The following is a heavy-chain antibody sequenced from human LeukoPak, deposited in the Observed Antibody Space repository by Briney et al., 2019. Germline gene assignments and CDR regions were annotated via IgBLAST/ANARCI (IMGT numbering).Heavy chain of an antibody. Sequence: ASVKVSCKASGGTFRSYTITWVRQAPGQGLEWMGGIIPIFGAANYAQTFQGRVTITADESTSTVFMELSSLRSEDTAVYYCASSPGGNTYFDYWGQGTLVTVSS. CDR2: IIPIFGAA. D-gene: IGHD4-23*01. CDR3: ASSPGGNTYFDY. CDR1: GGTFRSYT. J-gene: IGHJ4*02. V-gene: IGHV1-69*13.